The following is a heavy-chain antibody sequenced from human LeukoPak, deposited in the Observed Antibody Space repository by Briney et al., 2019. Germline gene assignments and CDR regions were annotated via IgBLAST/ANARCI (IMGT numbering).Heavy chain of an antibody. D-gene: IGHD3-3*01. CDR1: GGSFSGYY. J-gene: IGHJ5*02. Sequence: SETLSLTCAVYGGSFSGYYWSWIRQPPGKGLEWIGEINHSGSTNYNPSLKSRVTIPVDTSKNQFSLKLSSVTAADTAVYYCARGYYDFWSGYGRPSQQLYNWFDPWGQGTLVTVSS. CDR3: ARGYYDFWSGYGRPSQQLYNWFDP. V-gene: IGHV4-34*01. CDR2: INHSGST.